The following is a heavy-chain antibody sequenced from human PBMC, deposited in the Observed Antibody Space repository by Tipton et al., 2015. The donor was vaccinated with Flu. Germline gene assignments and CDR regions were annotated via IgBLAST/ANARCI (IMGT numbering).Heavy chain of an antibody. CDR2: TYYSGST. CDR3: ARRDYSNYVSEPKNWFDP. D-gene: IGHD4-11*01. CDR1: GGSISSGSAY. Sequence: TLSLTCTISGGSISSGSAYWSWIRQNPGKGLEWIGSTYYSGSTYYNPSLKSRLTISVDTSKNQFSLKLNSVTAADTAVYYCARRDYSNYVSEPKNWFDPWGQGTLVTVSS. V-gene: IGHV4-31*03. J-gene: IGHJ5*02.